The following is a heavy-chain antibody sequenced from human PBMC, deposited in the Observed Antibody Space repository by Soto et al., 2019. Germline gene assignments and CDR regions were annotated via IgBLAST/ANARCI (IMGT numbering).Heavy chain of an antibody. CDR1: GGTFSRYT. J-gene: IGHJ2*01. V-gene: IGHV1-69*12. D-gene: IGHD5-12*01. Sequence: QAQLVQSGAEVKKPGSSVTVSCKASGGTFSRYTISWVRQAPGQGLEWMGGIIPIFGTANYAQKCQGRVTITADESTRTADMDLSSTRSEDMAVYYCARRNHRWLTLWYFGLWGRGTLVSVSS. CDR3: ARRNHRWLTLWYFGL. CDR2: IIPIFGTA.